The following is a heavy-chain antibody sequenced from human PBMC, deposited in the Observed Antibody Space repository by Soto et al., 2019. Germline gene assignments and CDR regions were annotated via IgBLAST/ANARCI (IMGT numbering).Heavy chain of an antibody. CDR3: ARQSLGNIRLRGFDY. D-gene: IGHD1-1*01. CDR1: GFTFSSYG. J-gene: IGHJ4*02. Sequence: GGSLRLSCAASGFTFSSYGMHWVRRAPGKGLEWVAVIWYDGSEKYYADSVKGRFTISRDNSKNTLYLQMNSLRAEDTAVYYCARQSLGNIRLRGFDYWGQGALVTVSS. CDR2: IWYDGSEK. V-gene: IGHV3-33*01.